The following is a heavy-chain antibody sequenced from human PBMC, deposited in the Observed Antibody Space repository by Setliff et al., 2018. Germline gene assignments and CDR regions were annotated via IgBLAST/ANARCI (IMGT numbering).Heavy chain of an antibody. D-gene: IGHD3-22*01. CDR2: IYYSGST. CDR1: GGSFSGYS. J-gene: IGHJ4*02. CDR3: ASLPYYDSSGYSLSYY. V-gene: IGHV4-34*01. Sequence: PSETLSLTCAVYGGSFSGYSWSWIRQPPGKGLEWIGSIYYSGSTYYNPSLKSRVTISVDTSKNQFSLNLSSVTAADTAVYYCASLPYYDSSGYSLSYYWGQGTRVTVSS.